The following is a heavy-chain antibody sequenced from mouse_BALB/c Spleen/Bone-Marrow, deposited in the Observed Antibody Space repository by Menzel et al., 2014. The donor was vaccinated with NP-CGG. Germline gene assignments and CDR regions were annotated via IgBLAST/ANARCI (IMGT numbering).Heavy chain of an antibody. J-gene: IGHJ3*01. CDR3: ASYYYGSSSFAY. Sequence: EVQGVESGAELVKPGASVKLSCTASGFNIKDTYMHWVKQRPEQGLEWIGRIDPANGNTKYDLKFQGKATITADTSSNTAYLQLSSLTSEDTAVYYCASYYYGSSSFAYWGQGTLVTVSA. CDR1: GFNIKDTY. CDR2: IDPANGNT. V-gene: IGHV14-3*02. D-gene: IGHD1-1*01.